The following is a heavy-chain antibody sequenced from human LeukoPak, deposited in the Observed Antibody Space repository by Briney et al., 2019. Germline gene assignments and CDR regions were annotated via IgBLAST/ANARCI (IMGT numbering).Heavy chain of an antibody. V-gene: IGHV4-59*01. J-gene: IGHJ3*02. CDR2: IYYSGGT. D-gene: IGHD2/OR15-2a*01. CDR3: ASSMNDNAFDI. Sequence: SETLSLTCTVSGGSISSYYWSWIRQPPGKGLEWIGYIYYSGGTNYNPSLKSRVTISVDTSKNQFSLKLSSVTAADTAVYYCASSMNDNAFDIWGQGTMVTVSS. CDR1: GGSISSYY.